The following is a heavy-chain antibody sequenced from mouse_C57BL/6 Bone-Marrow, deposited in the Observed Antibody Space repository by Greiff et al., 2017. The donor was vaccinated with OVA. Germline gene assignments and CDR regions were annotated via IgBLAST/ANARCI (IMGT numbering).Heavy chain of an antibody. D-gene: IGHD2-3*01. J-gene: IGHJ3*01. CDR2: ISYDGSN. CDR3: ARERWLLPFAY. CDR1: GYSITSGYY. Sequence: EVQLVESGPGLVKPSQSLSLTCSVTGYSITSGYYWNWIRQFPGNKLEWMGYISYDGSNNYNPSLKNRISITRDTSKNQFFLKLNSVTTEDTATYYCARERWLLPFAYWGQGTLVTVSA. V-gene: IGHV3-6*01.